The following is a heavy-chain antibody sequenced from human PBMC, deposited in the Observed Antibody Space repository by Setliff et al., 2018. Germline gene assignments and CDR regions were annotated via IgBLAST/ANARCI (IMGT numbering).Heavy chain of an antibody. CDR3: ASCLAARRGGWFDP. D-gene: IGHD6-6*01. J-gene: IGHJ5*02. V-gene: IGHV4-39*01. CDR1: GGSISSSSYY. Sequence: KTSETLSLTCTVSGGSISSSSYYWGWIRQPPGKGLEWIGSIYYSGSTYYNPSLKSRVTISVDTSKNQFSLKLSPVTAADTAVYYCASCLAARRGGWFDPWGQGTLVTVSS. CDR2: IYYSGST.